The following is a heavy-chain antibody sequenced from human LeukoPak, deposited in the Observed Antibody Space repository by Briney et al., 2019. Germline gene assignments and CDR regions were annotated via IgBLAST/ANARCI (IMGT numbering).Heavy chain of an antibody. CDR2: IGYDGTNE. D-gene: IGHD5-12*01. CDR3: TRERSGYDHQY. J-gene: IGHJ4*02. V-gene: IGHV3-30*02. CDR1: GFTFSSYG. Sequence: PGGSLRLSCAASGFTFSSYGMHWVRQAPGKGLEWVALIGYDGTNEYYADSVKGRFTISRDNSKNTLYLQMNSLRVEDTAVYYCTRERSGYDHQYWGQGTLVTVSS.